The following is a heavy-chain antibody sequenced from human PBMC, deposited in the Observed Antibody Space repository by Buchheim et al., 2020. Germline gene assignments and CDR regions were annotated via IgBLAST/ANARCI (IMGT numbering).Heavy chain of an antibody. CDR3: TTDPRH. CDR2: IKSKTDGGTI. J-gene: IGHJ4*02. Sequence: EVQLVESGGGLIEPGGSLRLSCAAAGFSFKDSYMSWVRQAPEKGLEWIARIKSKTDGGTIDYAASVRGRFSISRDDSQNMVYLQMTSLKIEDTGVYYCTTDPRHWGQGTL. V-gene: IGHV3-15*01. CDR1: GFSFKDSY.